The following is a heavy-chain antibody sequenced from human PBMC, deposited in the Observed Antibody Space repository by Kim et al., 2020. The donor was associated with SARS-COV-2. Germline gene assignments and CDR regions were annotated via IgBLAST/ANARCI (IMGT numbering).Heavy chain of an antibody. V-gene: IGHV4-59*01. D-gene: IGHD6-13*01. J-gene: IGHJ6*02. Sequence: NTNDTPHLSDRVTISVDTSTNQFSLKLNSVPAADTAVYYCASLAAGYGLDVWGQGTTVTVSS. CDR3: ASLAAGYGLDV. CDR2: NT.